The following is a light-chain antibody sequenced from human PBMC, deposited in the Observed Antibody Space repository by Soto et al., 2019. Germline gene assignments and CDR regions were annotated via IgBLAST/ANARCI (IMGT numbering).Light chain of an antibody. Sequence: QPALTQPASVSGSHGQSITISCTETSSDVGGYNYVSWYQQHPGKAPKLMIYDVSNRPSGVSNRFSGSESGNTASLTISGLQAEDEADYYCSSYTSSSTLYVFGTGTKVTVL. V-gene: IGLV2-14*01. CDR2: DVS. CDR3: SSYTSSSTLYV. J-gene: IGLJ1*01. CDR1: SSDVGGYNY.